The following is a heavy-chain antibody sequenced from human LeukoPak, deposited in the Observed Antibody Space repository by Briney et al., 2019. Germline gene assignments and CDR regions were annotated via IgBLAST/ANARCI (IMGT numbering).Heavy chain of an antibody. V-gene: IGHV4-34*01. CDR2: INHSGST. J-gene: IGHJ2*01. Sequence: SETLSLTCAVYGGSFSGYYWSWIRQPPGKGLEWIGEINHSGSTNYNPSLKSRVSMSLDTSRKQFSLRLNSVTAADTAVYYCARERGYSGSGSRYFDLWGRGTLVTVSS. D-gene: IGHD3-10*01. CDR3: ARERGYSGSGSRYFDL. CDR1: GGSFSGYY.